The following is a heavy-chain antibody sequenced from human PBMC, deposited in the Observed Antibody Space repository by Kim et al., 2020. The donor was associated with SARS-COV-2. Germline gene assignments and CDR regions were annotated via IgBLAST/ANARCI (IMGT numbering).Heavy chain of an antibody. CDR3: AREYSSSSVDDGMDV. D-gene: IGHD6-6*01. J-gene: IGHJ6*02. Sequence: QKFQGRVTMTRNTSTSTVYMELSSLRSEDTAVYYCAREYSSSSVDDGMDVWGQGTTVTVSS. V-gene: IGHV1-46*01.